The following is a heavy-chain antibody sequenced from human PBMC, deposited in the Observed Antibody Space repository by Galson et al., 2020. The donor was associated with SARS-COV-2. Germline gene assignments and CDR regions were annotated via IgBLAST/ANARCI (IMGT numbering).Heavy chain of an antibody. Sequence: GGSLRLSCAASGFTFSSYSMNWVRQAPGKGLEWVSSISSSSSYIYYADSVKGRFTISRDNAKNSLYLQMNSLRAEDTAVYYCAIPLGYNKWDEFDYWGQGTLVTVSS. V-gene: IGHV3-21*01. CDR1: GFTFSSYS. J-gene: IGHJ4*02. D-gene: IGHD5-12*01. CDR2: ISSSSSYI. CDR3: AIPLGYNKWDEFDY.